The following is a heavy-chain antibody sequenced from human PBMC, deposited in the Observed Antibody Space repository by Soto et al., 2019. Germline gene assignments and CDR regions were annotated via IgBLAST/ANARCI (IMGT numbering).Heavy chain of an antibody. V-gene: IGHV1-69*13. CDR2: IIPIFGTA. CDR3: ARENIVVVPSPLHSNYYYGMDV. D-gene: IGHD2-2*01. J-gene: IGHJ6*02. Sequence: ASVKVSCKASGGTFSSYAISWVRQAPGQGLERMGGIIPIFGTANYAQKFQGRVTITADESTSTAYMELSSLRSEDTAVYYCARENIVVVPSPLHSNYYYGMDVWGQGTTVTVSS. CDR1: GGTFSSYA.